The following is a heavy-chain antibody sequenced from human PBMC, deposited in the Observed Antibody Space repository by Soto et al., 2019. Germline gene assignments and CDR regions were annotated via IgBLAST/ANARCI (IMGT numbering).Heavy chain of an antibody. CDR1: GGSTSSDNY. J-gene: IGHJ4*02. CDR3: AREGGESSDGLYYFDS. CDR2: IYYSGNT. D-gene: IGHD3-16*01. V-gene: IGHV4-30-4*01. Sequence: SETLSLTCTVSGGSTSSDNYWSWIRQPPGKGLEWIGHIYYSGNTDYNPSLKSRLAISIDTSKNQFSLKLSSVTAADTAVYFCAREGGESSDGLYYFDSGGQGYLVTVSS.